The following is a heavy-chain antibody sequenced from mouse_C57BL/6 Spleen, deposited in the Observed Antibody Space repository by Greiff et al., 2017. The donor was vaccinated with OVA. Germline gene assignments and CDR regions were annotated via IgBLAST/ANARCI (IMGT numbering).Heavy chain of an antibody. CDR2: INPSNGGT. V-gene: IGHV1-53*01. Sequence: QVQLQQPGTELVKPGASLKLSCKASGYTFTSYWMHWVKQRPGQGLEWIGNINPSNGGTNYNEKFKSKATLTVDKSSSTAYMQLSSLTSEDSAVYYCARDYYGRSYWYFDVWGTGTTVTVSS. CDR3: ARDYYGRSYWYFDV. D-gene: IGHD1-1*01. CDR1: GYTFTSYW. J-gene: IGHJ1*03.